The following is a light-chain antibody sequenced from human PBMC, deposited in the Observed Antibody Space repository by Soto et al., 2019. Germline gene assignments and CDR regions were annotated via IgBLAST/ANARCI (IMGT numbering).Light chain of an antibody. CDR1: QSVSNY. Sequence: EIVLTQSPATLSLSPGERATLSCRASQSVSNYLIWYQQKPGQAPRLLIYDAFNRATGIPARFSGSGSGTDFTLTISSLDPADFAVYYSQLRAQWPITFGGGTNVEIK. CDR3: QLRAQWPIT. V-gene: IGKV3-11*01. J-gene: IGKJ4*01. CDR2: DAF.